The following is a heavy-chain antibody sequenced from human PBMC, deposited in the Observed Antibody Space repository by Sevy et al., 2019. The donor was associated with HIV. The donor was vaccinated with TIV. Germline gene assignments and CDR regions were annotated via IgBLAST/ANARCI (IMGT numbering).Heavy chain of an antibody. D-gene: IGHD3-3*01. CDR3: ARDYGVFGGLPKGMDV. Sequence: ASVKVSCKASGYTFTGYYMHWVRQAPGQGLEWMGRINPNSGGTNYAQKFQGRVTMTRDTSISTAYMELSRLRSDDTAVYYCARDYGVFGGLPKGMDVWGQGTTVTVSS. CDR2: INPNSGGT. CDR1: GYTFTGYY. V-gene: IGHV1-2*06. J-gene: IGHJ6*02.